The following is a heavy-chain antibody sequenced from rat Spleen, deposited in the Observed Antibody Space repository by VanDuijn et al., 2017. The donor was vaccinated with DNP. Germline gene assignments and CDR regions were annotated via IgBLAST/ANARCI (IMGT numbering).Heavy chain of an antibody. CDR3: AKGTGGFAH. D-gene: IGHD1-4*01. V-gene: IGHV5-22*01. Sequence: EVQLVESGGGLVQPGRSLKLSCTASGFIFSHYYMAWVRQAPERGLEWVASISYEGSNTDSGDSVKGRFSISRDNAENTVYLQMNSLRSEDTATYFCAKGTGGFAHWGQGTLVTVSS. CDR2: ISYEGSNT. J-gene: IGHJ3*01. CDR1: GFIFSHYY.